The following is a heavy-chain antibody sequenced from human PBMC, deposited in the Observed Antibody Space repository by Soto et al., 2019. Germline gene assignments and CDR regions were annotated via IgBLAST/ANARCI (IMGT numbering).Heavy chain of an antibody. D-gene: IGHD5-18*01. V-gene: IGHV3-43*01. CDR1: GFTFDGYT. J-gene: IGHJ4*02. CDR3: AKDIRADTAMVTGPFDY. Sequence: TGGSLRLSCAASGFTFDGYTMHWVRQAPGKGLEWVSLISWDGGSTYYADSVKGRFTISRDNSKNSLYLQMNSLRTEDTALYYCAKDIRADTAMVTGPFDYWGQGTLVTVSS. CDR2: ISWDGGST.